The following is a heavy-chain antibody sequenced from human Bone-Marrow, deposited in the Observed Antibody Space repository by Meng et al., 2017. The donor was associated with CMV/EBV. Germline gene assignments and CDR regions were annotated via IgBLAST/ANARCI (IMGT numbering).Heavy chain of an antibody. CDR2: INPNSGGT. V-gene: IGHV1-2*02. CDR3: ARDHDSRFWSGHFPGY. Sequence: ASVKVSCKASGYTFTGYYMHWVRQAPGQGLEWMGWINPNSGGTNYAQKFQGRVTMTRDTSISTAYMELSRLRSDDTAVYYCARDHDSRFWSGHFPGYWGPGTLVTVSS. CDR1: GYTFTGYY. J-gene: IGHJ4*02. D-gene: IGHD3-3*01.